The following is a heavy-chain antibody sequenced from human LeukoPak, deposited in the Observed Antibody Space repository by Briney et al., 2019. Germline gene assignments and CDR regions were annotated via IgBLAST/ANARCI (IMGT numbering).Heavy chain of an antibody. J-gene: IGHJ6*02. Sequence: PGGSLKLSCAASGFTFSGSAMHWVRQASGKGLEWVGRIRSKANSYATAYAASVKGRFTISRDDSKNTAYLQMNSLKTEDTAVYYCTRHGETVADDWGQGTTVTVSS. CDR2: IRSKANSYAT. D-gene: IGHD4-23*01. V-gene: IGHV3-73*01. CDR3: TRHGETVADD. CDR1: GFTFSGSA.